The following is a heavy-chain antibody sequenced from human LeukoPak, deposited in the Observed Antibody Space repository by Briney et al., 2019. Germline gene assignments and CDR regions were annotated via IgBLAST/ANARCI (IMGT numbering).Heavy chain of an antibody. D-gene: IGHD7-27*01. CDR1: GGSFSGYY. CDR2: INHSGST. J-gene: IGHJ6*03. CDR3: ARHRWGYYMDV. V-gene: IGHV4-34*01. Sequence: SETLSLTCAVYGGSFSGYYWSWLRQPPGKGLEWIGEINHSGSTNYNPSLKSRVTISVDTSKNQFSLKLSSVTAADTAVYYCARHRWGYYMDVWGKGTTVTISS.